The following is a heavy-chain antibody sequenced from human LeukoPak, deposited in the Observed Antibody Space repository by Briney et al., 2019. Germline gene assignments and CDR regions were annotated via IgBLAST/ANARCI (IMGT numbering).Heavy chain of an antibody. V-gene: IGHV4-31*03. Sequence: SETLSLTCTVSSGSITGGGYYWSWIRQHPGKGLEWIGYIYYSDNTYYNPSLKSRVTISADTSKNQLSLKLNSVTAADTAVYYCARARGDSSRLDYWGQGTLVTVSS. CDR2: IYYSDNT. CDR1: SGSITGGGYY. J-gene: IGHJ4*02. CDR3: ARARGDSSRLDY. D-gene: IGHD4-17*01.